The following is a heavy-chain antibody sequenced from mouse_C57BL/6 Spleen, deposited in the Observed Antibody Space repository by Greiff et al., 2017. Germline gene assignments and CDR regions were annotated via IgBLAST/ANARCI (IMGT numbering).Heavy chain of an antibody. CDR3: ASGSLMDY. CDR2: INPNNGGT. V-gene: IGHV1-26*01. Sequence: VQLQQSGPELVKPGASVKISCKASGYTFTDYYMNWVKQSHGKSLEWIGDINPNNGGTSYNQKFKGKATLTVDKSSSTAYMELRSLTSEDSAVYYCASGSLMDYWGQGTSVTVSS. CDR1: GYTFTDYY. J-gene: IGHJ4*01.